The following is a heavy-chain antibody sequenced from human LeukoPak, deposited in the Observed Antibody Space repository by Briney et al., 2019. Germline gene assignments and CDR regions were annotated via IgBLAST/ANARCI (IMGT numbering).Heavy chain of an antibody. D-gene: IGHD5-24*01. CDR3: ARVGWLQSGYYGMDV. CDR2: IYYSGST. CDR1: GGSISSGDYY. J-gene: IGHJ6*02. Sequence: SQTLSLTCPVSGGSISSGDYYWSWIRQPPGKGLEWIWYIYYSGSTYYNPSLKSRITISVDTSKNQFSLKLSSVTAADTAVYYCARVGWLQSGYYGMDVWGQGTTVTVSS. V-gene: IGHV4-30-4*01.